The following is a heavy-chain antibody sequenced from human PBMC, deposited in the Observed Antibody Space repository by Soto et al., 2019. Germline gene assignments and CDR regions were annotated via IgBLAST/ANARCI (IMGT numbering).Heavy chain of an antibody. J-gene: IGHJ5*02. CDR2: IIPILGTA. CDR3: ARDGVGATLGA. V-gene: IGHV1-69*06. D-gene: IGHD1-26*01. CDR1: GGTFSSYA. Sequence: QVQLVQSGAEVKKPGSSVKVSCKASGGTFSSYAISWVRQAPGQGLEWMGGIIPILGTANYAQKFQGRVTSTADKSTSKAYMEQSSLRSEDTALYYCARDGVGATLGAWGQGPLVTVSA.